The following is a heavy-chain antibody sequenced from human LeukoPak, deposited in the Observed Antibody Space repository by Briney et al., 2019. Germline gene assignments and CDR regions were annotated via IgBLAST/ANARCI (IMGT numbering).Heavy chain of an antibody. CDR1: GFTFSSYS. J-gene: IGHJ6*02. CDR2: ISSSSSTI. D-gene: IGHD4-17*01. Sequence: PGGSLRLSCAASGFTFSSYSMNWVRQAPGKGLEWVSYISSSSSTIYYADSVKGRFTISRDNSKNTLYLQMNSLRAEDTAVYYCARGYGDYYYYGMDVWGQGTTVTVSS. CDR3: ARGYGDYYYYGMDV. V-gene: IGHV3-48*01.